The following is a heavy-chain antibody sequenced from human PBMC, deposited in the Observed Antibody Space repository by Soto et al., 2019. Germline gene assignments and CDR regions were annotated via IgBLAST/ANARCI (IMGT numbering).Heavy chain of an antibody. J-gene: IGHJ4*02. V-gene: IGHV4-34*01. Sequence: SETLSLTCAVYGGSLSGYYWSWIRQPPGKGLEWIGEINHSGSTNHSPSLKSRVTILVDTSKNQFSLQLSSVTAADTAMYYCARGDFAWEPSTDYWGQGTLVTVSS. CDR3: ARGDFAWEPSTDY. CDR1: GGSLSGYY. D-gene: IGHD1-26*01. CDR2: INHSGST.